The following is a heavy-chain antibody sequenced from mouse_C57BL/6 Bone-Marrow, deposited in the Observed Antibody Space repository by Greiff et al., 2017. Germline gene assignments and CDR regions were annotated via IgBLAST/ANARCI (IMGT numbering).Heavy chain of an antibody. CDR1: GFTFSDYG. V-gene: IGHV5-17*01. CDR2: ISSGSSTI. Sequence: VESGGGLVKPGGSLKLSCAASGFTFSDYGLHWVRQASEKGLEWVAYISSGSSTIYYADTVKGRFTIYRDNAKNNLFLQMNNLRSEETAMYYCAGNGSITTVVADYAMDYWGQGTSVTVSS. D-gene: IGHD1-1*01. J-gene: IGHJ4*01. CDR3: AGNGSITTVVADYAMDY.